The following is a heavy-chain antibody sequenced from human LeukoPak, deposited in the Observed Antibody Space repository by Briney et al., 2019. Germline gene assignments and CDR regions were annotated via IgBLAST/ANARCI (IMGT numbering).Heavy chain of an antibody. J-gene: IGHJ4*02. CDR3: ARGSMRMATAGLADY. V-gene: IGHV3-21*05. CDR2: ISSSSSYT. D-gene: IGHD5-24*01. Sequence: GRSLRLSCAASGFTFSSYAMHWVRQAPGKGLEWVSYISSSSSYTNYADSVKGRFTISRDNPKNSLYLQMNSLRAEDTAVYYCARGSMRMATAGLADYWGQGTLVTVSS. CDR1: GFTFSSYA.